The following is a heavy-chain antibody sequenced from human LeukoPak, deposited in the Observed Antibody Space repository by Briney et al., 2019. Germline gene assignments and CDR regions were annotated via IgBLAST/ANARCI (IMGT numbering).Heavy chain of an antibody. Sequence: SETLSLTCTVSGGSISSYHWSWIRQPPGKGLEWIGYIYYSGSTNYNPSLKSRVTISVDTSKNQFSLKLSSVTAADTAVYYCARFTAMADADYWGQGTLVTVFS. CDR1: GGSISSYH. CDR3: ARFTAMADADY. CDR2: IYYSGST. D-gene: IGHD5-18*01. V-gene: IGHV4-59*01. J-gene: IGHJ4*02.